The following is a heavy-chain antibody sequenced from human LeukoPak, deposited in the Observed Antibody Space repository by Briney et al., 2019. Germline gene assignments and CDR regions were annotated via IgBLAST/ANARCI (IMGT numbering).Heavy chain of an antibody. D-gene: IGHD6-19*01. Sequence: PGGSLRLSCAASGFTFNSYAMSWVRQAPGKGLEWVSTISGNGGSTYCADSVKGRFTISRDNSKNTLYLQMNSLRAEDTAVYYCAKDLGRSGWSDFDYWGQGTLVTVSS. J-gene: IGHJ4*02. V-gene: IGHV3-23*01. CDR1: GFTFNSYA. CDR3: AKDLGRSGWSDFDY. CDR2: ISGNGGST.